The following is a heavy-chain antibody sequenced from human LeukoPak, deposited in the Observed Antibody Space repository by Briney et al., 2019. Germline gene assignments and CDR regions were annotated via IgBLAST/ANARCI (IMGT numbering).Heavy chain of an antibody. CDR1: GFIIGRDS. Sequence: PGGSLRLSCAASGFIIGRDSMNWVRQAPGKGLEWISYISHDSGAIYYADSVRGRFTISRDNAKNSLFLQMHSLRAEDTAVYYCVRDNPRCCGVVPANIDDYWGQGTLVTVSS. CDR2: ISHDSGAI. D-gene: IGHD2-15*01. J-gene: IGHJ4*02. CDR3: VRDNPRCCGVVPANIDDY. V-gene: IGHV3-48*01.